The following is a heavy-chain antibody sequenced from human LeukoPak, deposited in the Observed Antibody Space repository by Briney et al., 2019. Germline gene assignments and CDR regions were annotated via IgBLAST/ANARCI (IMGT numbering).Heavy chain of an antibody. J-gene: IGHJ4*02. CDR3: ARGAWGSGYYFDY. CDR2: IYYTGGT. V-gene: IGHV4-59*01. CDR1: GGSISSYY. D-gene: IGHD7-27*01. Sequence: SETLSLTCAVSGGSISSYYWSWIRQPPGKGLEWIGCIYYTGGTTYNPSLESRVTISVDTSKNQFSLKLSSVTAADTAVYYCARGAWGSGYYFDYWGQGTLVTVSS.